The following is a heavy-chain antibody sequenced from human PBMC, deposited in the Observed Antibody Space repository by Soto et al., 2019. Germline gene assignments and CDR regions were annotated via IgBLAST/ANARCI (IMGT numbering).Heavy chain of an antibody. Sequence: GGSLRLSCAASVFTFSSYGMHWARQAPGKGLEWVAVIWYDGSNKYYADSVKGRFTISRDNSKNTLYLQMNSLRAEDTAVYYCATLFYDSSVYGMDVWGQGTTVTVSS. J-gene: IGHJ6*02. D-gene: IGHD3-22*01. CDR2: IWYDGSNK. CDR3: ATLFYDSSVYGMDV. CDR1: VFTFSSYG. V-gene: IGHV3-33*01.